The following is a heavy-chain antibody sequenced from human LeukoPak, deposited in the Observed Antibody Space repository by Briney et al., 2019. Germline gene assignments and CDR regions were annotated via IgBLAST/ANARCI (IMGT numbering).Heavy chain of an antibody. CDR3: ARGMYSGIDY. Sequence: SETLSLTCAVYGGSFSGYYSSWIRQPPGKGLEWIGEINHSGSTNYNPSLKSRVTISVDTSKNQFSLKLSSVTAADTAVYYCARGMYSGIDYWGQGTLVTVSS. CDR2: INHSGST. J-gene: IGHJ4*02. CDR1: GGSFSGYY. V-gene: IGHV4-34*01. D-gene: IGHD6-13*01.